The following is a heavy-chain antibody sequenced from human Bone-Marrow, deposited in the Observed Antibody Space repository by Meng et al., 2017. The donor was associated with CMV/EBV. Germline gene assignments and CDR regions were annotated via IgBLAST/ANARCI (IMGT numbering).Heavy chain of an antibody. J-gene: IGHJ5*02. D-gene: IGHD2-21*01. Sequence: ASVKVSCKASGYTFTSYDINWVRQAPGQGLEWMGWINANNGNTDYAQKFQGRVTITRNTSISTAYMELSSLRSEDTAVYYCARCIRLFAHDNWFDPWGQGTLVTVSS. CDR2: INANNGNT. V-gene: IGHV1-8*03. CDR1: GYTFTSYD. CDR3: ARCIRLFAHDNWFDP.